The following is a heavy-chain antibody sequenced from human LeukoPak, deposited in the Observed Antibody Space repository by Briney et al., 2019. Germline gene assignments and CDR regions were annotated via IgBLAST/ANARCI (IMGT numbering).Heavy chain of an antibody. CDR1: GDSIRNYY. J-gene: IGHJ4*02. CDR3: GRWGYFDSGNYFVVDY. Sequence: PSETLSLTCIVSGDSIRNYYWNWIRQAPGKALEWIGHIHSNGDIAYNFSLKSRVTISMDTSKYQFSLKLSSVTAADTAVYYCGRWGYFDSGNYFVVDYWGQGTVVTVSS. V-gene: IGHV4-59*01. CDR2: IHSNGDI. D-gene: IGHD3-22*01.